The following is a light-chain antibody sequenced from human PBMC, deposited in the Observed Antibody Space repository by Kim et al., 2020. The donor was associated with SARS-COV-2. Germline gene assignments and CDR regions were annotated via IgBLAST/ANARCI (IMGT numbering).Light chain of an antibody. V-gene: IGLV1-44*01. Sequence: GQAFTISCPGSSATIGSNTVNCYQHLPGTAPKLLIYSTNQRPSGVPDRFSGSKSGTSASLAISGLQSEDEADYYCAAWDDSLNGVVFGGGTQLTVL. CDR3: AAWDDSLNGVV. J-gene: IGLJ2*01. CDR1: SATIGSNT. CDR2: STN.